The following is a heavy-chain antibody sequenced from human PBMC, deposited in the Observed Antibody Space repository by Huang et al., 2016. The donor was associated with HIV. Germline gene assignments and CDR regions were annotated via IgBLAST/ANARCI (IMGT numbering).Heavy chain of an antibody. CDR3: ARGIRYFGVVAYFDY. D-gene: IGHD3-3*01. CDR2: IMSMSSTI. V-gene: IGHV3-48*02. Sequence: EVQLVESGGGLVQPGGSLRLSCAASGFTFSSYSMNWVRQAPGTGVEGVSYIMSMSSTIYYADSVKGRFTISRDNAKNSLFLQMNSLRDEDTAVYYCARGIRYFGVVAYFDYWGQGALVTVSS. J-gene: IGHJ4*02. CDR1: GFTFSSYS.